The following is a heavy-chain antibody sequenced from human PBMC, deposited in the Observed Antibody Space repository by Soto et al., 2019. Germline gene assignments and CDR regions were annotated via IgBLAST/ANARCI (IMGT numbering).Heavy chain of an antibody. CDR1: GGSISSSSYY. V-gene: IGHV4-39*01. Sequence: SETLSLTCTVSGGSISSSSYYWGWIRQPPGKGLEWIGSIYYSGSTYYNPSLKSRVTISVDTSKNQLSLKLSSVTAADTAVYYCARGTKQQLVAWWFDPWGQGTLVTVSS. D-gene: IGHD6-13*01. J-gene: IGHJ5*02. CDR3: ARGTKQQLVAWWFDP. CDR2: IYYSGST.